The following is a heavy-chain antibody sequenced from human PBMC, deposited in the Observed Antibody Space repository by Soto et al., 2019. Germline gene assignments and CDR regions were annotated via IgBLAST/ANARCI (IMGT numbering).Heavy chain of an antibody. J-gene: IGHJ6*02. CDR3: ARDRGRDILTGYWDYYYYGMDV. Sequence: GGSLRLSCAASGFTFSSYAMHWVRQAPGKGLEWVAVISYDGSNKYYADSVKGRFTISRDNSKNTLYLQMNSLRAEDTAVYYCARDRGRDILTGYWDYYYYGMDVWGQGTTVTVSS. D-gene: IGHD3-9*01. CDR1: GFTFSSYA. CDR2: ISYDGSNK. V-gene: IGHV3-30-3*01.